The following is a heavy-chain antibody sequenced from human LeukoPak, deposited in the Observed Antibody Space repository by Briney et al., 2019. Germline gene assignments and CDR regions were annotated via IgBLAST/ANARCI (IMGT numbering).Heavy chain of an antibody. Sequence: SSETLSLTCAVSGGSISSGGYSWGWIRQPPGKGLEWIGYIYHSGSTYYNPSLKSRVTISVDRSKNQFSLKLSSVTAADTAVYYCARSDYYDSSGYFDYWGQGTLVTVSS. CDR2: IYHSGST. D-gene: IGHD3-22*01. CDR1: GGSISSGGYS. V-gene: IGHV4-30-2*01. J-gene: IGHJ4*02. CDR3: ARSDYYDSSGYFDY.